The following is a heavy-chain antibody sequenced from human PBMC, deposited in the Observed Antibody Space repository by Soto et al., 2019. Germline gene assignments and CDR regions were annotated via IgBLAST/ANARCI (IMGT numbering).Heavy chain of an antibody. V-gene: IGHV4-34*01. D-gene: IGHD3-22*01. Sequence: ASETLSLTCAVYGGSFSGYYWSWIRQPPGKGLEWIGEINHSGSTNYNPSLKSRVTISVDTSKNQFSLKLSSVTAADTAVYYCARGHNYYDSSGYYYGAFDIWGQGTMVTVSS. CDR3: ARGHNYYDSSGYYYGAFDI. CDR1: GGSFSGYY. J-gene: IGHJ3*02. CDR2: INHSGST.